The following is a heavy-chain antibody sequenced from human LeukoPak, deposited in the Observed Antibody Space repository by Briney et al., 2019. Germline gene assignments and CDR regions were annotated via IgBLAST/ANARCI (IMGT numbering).Heavy chain of an antibody. CDR3: AKDSSGGYSCPDY. CDR2: IWYDGSNK. V-gene: IGHV3-33*06. J-gene: IGHJ4*02. CDR1: GFTFSSYG. D-gene: IGHD5-18*01. Sequence: GRSLRLSCAASGFTFSSYGMHWVCQAPGKGLEWVAVIWYDGSNKYYADSVKGRFTISRDNSKNTLYLQMNSLRAEDTAVYYCAKDSSGGYSCPDYWGQGTLVTVSS.